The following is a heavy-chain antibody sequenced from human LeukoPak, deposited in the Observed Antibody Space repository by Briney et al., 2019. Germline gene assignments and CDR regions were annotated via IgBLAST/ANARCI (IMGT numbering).Heavy chain of an antibody. CDR1: GFTFSSYS. CDR2: ISSSSSTI. CDR3: ARDLGSGWYLY. V-gene: IGHV3-48*01. J-gene: IGHJ4*02. D-gene: IGHD6-13*01. Sequence: PGGSLRLSCAASGFTFSSYSMNWVRQAPGKGLEWVSYISSSSSTIYYADSVKGRFTISRDNAKNSLYLQMNSLRAEDTAVYYCARDLGSGWYLYWGQGTLVTVSS.